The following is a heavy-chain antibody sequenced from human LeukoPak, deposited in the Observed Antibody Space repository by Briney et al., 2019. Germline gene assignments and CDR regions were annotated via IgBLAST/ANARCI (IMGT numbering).Heavy chain of an antibody. J-gene: IGHJ4*02. Sequence: GGSLRLSCVASGFTFSKYNMSWVRQAPGKGLEWVAGISDSGDQTYYADSVRARFTISRDNSKNTLYLQVNSLRAEDTALYYCAKEITLTTAYFDYWGQGTLVTVSS. CDR3: AKEITLTTAYFDY. V-gene: IGHV3-23*01. CDR2: ISDSGDQT. D-gene: IGHD4-17*01. CDR1: GFTFSKYN.